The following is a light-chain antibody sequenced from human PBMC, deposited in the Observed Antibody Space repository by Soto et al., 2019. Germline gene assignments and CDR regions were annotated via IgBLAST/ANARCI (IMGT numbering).Light chain of an antibody. CDR2: GIS. V-gene: IGKV3D-15*01. CDR1: QSVNSN. CDR3: QQHGQWPIT. J-gene: IGKJ5*01. Sequence: EIVMTQSPATLSVSPGDRATLSCRASQSVNSNYLAWYQQKPGQAPRLLIYGISKRATDVPDRFSGSGSGTEFTLIISSLQPEDFATYYCQQHGQWPITFGQGTRLEIK.